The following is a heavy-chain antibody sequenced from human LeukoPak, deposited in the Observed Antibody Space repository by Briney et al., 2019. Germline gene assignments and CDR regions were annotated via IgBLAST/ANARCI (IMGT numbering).Heavy chain of an antibody. D-gene: IGHD5/OR15-5a*01. Sequence: PGGSLRLSCAASGFTFSTYWMSWVRQAPGKGLEWVANIKQDGSEKYYVDSVKDRFTISRDNAKNSLYLQMNSLRVEDTAVYYCARNVYLAFDSWDQGTLVTVSS. CDR2: IKQDGSEK. J-gene: IGHJ4*02. CDR1: GFTFSTYW. V-gene: IGHV3-7*01. CDR3: ARNVYLAFDS.